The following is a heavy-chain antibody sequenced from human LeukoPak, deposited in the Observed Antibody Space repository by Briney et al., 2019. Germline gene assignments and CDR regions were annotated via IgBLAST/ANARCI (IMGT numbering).Heavy chain of an antibody. CDR1: TTSSYY. D-gene: IGHD4-11*01. CDR3: AKSAPSKY. Sequence: TTSSYYWGWVRQAPGKGLEWVSHIISSAASTDYADSVKGRFTISRDNSKNTLYLQMTSLRAEDTAVYYCAKSAPSKYWGQGTLVTVSS. V-gene: IGHV3-23*01. J-gene: IGHJ4*02. CDR2: IISSAAST.